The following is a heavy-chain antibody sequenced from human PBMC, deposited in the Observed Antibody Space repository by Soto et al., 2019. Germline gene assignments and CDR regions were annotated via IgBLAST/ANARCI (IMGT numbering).Heavy chain of an antibody. Sequence: SETLSLTCTVSGGSISSGDYYWSWIRQPPGKGLEWIGYIYYSGSTYYNPSLKSRVTISVDTSKNQFSLKLSSVTAADTAVYYCARVTGSSGWYFDPWGQGTLVTVSS. J-gene: IGHJ5*02. D-gene: IGHD6-19*01. CDR1: GGSISSGDYY. V-gene: IGHV4-30-4*01. CDR3: ARVTGSSGWYFDP. CDR2: IYYSGST.